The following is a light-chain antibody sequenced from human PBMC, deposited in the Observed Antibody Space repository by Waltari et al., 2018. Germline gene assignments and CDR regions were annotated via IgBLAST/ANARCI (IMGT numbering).Light chain of an antibody. J-gene: IGLJ1*01. CDR1: SSNIGSNT. CDR2: STN. V-gene: IGLV1-44*01. CDR3: AAWDDSLNVLYV. Sequence: QSVLTQPPSASGTPGQRVTISCSGSSSNIGSNTVNWYQQPPGTSPKRLIYSTNQRPSGVPDRFSGSKSGTSASLAISGLQSEDEADYYCAAWDDSLNVLYVFGTGTKVTVL.